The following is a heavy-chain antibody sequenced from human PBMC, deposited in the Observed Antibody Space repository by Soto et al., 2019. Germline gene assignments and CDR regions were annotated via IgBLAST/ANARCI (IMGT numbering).Heavy chain of an antibody. J-gene: IGHJ6*02. D-gene: IGHD2-2*01. CDR2: ISSGSSDK. CDR1: GFTFTSST. Sequence: MQLVESGGGLVKPGGSLRLSCAASGFTFTSSTMKWVRQAPGKGLEWVSSISSGSSDKYYADSVRGRFTISRDDAKNSVYLQMKGLRAEDLAVYYCVRLDCSGTSCYFYGLDVWGQGTTVTVSS. CDR3: VRLDCSGTSCYFYGLDV. V-gene: IGHV3-21*06.